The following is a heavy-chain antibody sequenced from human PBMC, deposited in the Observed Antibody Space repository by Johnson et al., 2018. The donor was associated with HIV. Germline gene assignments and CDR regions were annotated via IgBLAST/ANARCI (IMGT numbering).Heavy chain of an antibody. CDR1: GFTFSSYA. J-gene: IGHJ3*02. CDR2: IKQDGSST. D-gene: IGHD3-3*01. V-gene: IGHV3-30*04. Sequence: QVQLVESGGGVVQPGRSLRLSCAASGFTFSSYAMHWVRQAPGKGLEWVANIKQDGSSTSYADSVKGRFTISRDDSKNTLYLQMNSLRAEDAAIYYCAREAYYARAFDMWGQGTMVTVSS. CDR3: AREAYYARAFDM.